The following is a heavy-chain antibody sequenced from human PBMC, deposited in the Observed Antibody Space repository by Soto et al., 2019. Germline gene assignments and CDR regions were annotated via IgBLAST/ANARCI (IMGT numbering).Heavy chain of an antibody. CDR3: ASDEYYDYVWGSYRSRGPLDY. D-gene: IGHD3-16*02. V-gene: IGHV1-69*01. Sequence: ASVKVSCKASGGTFSSYAISWVRQAPGQGLEWMGGIIPIFGTANYAQRFQGRVTITADESTSTAYMELSSLRSEDTAVYYCASDEYYDYVWGSYRSRGPLDYWGQGTLVTVSS. CDR2: IIPIFGTA. CDR1: GGTFSSYA. J-gene: IGHJ4*02.